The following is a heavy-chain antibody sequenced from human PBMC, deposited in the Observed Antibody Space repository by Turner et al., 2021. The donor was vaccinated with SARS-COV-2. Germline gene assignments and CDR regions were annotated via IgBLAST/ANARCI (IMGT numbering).Heavy chain of an antibody. CDR2: LDAKDGET. CDR1: VYPLTELS. Sequence: QVQLVHSGAELYKPWPSLQVSFQVSVYPLTELSMHWVRQAPGKGLEWRGGLDAKDGETIYAQKIQGRVTRTEDTATDTAYMELSRLRSEDTAVYYWEKGGWAIRLFDWLYGMDVWGQGTTVTVSS. D-gene: IGHD3-9*01. J-gene: IGHJ6*02. V-gene: IGHV1-24*01. CDR3: EKGGWAIRLFDWLYGMDV.